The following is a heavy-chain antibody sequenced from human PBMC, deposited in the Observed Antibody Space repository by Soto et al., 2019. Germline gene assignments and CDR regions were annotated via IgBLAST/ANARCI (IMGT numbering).Heavy chain of an antibody. CDR3: ARPPGSSRRDWFDP. D-gene: IGHD6-13*01. CDR2: IYYSGST. CDR1: GGSISSSSYY. J-gene: IGHJ5*02. V-gene: IGHV4-39*01. Sequence: KPSETLSLTCTVSGGSISSSSYYWGWIRQPPGKGLEWIGSIYYSGSTYYNPSLKSRVTISVDTSKNQFSLKLSSVTAADTAVYYCARPPGSSRRDWFDPWGQGTLVTVSS.